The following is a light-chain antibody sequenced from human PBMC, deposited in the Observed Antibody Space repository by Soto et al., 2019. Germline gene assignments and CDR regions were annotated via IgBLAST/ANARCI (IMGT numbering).Light chain of an antibody. J-gene: IGKJ1*01. CDR1: QRISNW. Sequence: DIQMTQSPATLSASVGDRVTITCRASQRISNWVAWYQQKPGKAPNLLIYKASSLESGVPSRFSGSGSGTECTLTSSSLQPDDFATYYGQQYYGYSQTFGQGTKVEV. CDR2: KAS. CDR3: QQYYGYSQT. V-gene: IGKV1-5*03.